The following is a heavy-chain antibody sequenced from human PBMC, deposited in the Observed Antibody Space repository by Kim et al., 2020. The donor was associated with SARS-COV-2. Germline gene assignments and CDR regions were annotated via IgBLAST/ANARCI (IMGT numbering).Heavy chain of an antibody. CDR3: ARHAWFDP. V-gene: IGHV3-53*01. J-gene: IGHJ5*02. Sequence: GGSLRLSCAASGFTVSADHMSWVRQAPGKGLEWVSLLFSDSRTFYADSVKGRFTISRDESRNTVHLVMNSLRPEDTATYYCARHAWFDPWGHGNQVTVSS. CDR1: GFTVSADH. CDR2: LFSDSRT.